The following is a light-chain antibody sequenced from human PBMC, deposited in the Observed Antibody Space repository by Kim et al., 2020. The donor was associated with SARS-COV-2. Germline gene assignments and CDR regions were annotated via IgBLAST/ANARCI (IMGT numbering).Light chain of an antibody. Sequence: DIQMTQSPYSLSASVGDRVTITCQASQDISNYLNWYQQKPGKAPKLLIYDASNLETGVPSRFSGSGSGTDFTFTISSLQPEDIATYYCQQYDNLPWTFGQGTKVDIK. CDR3: QQYDNLPWT. V-gene: IGKV1-33*01. CDR1: QDISNY. CDR2: DAS. J-gene: IGKJ1*01.